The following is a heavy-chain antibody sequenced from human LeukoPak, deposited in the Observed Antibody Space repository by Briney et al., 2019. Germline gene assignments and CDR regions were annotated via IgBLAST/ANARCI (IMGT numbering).Heavy chain of an antibody. D-gene: IGHD2-21*02. Sequence: SETLSLTCTVSGGSISSSSYYWGWIRQPPGKGLEWIGSIYHSGSTYYNPSLKSRVTISVDTSKNQFSLKLSSVTAADTAVYYCASTNCGGDCYPSQIDYWGQGTLVTVSS. J-gene: IGHJ4*02. CDR2: IYHSGST. CDR3: ASTNCGGDCYPSQIDY. CDR1: GGSISSSSYY. V-gene: IGHV4-39*07.